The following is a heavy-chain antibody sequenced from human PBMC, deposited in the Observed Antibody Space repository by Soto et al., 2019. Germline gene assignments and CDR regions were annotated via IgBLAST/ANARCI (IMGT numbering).Heavy chain of an antibody. CDR3: AREYSGYDKNRFDP. Sequence: QVQLQESGPGLVKPSQTLSLTCTVSGGSISSDTHYWSWIRQHPGKGLEWIGYIYYSGTTYYNPSLKSRVTISIDTSKNQFSLKLISMTAADTAVYYCAREYSGYDKNRFDPWGQGTLVTVSS. CDR1: GGSISSDTHY. D-gene: IGHD5-12*01. J-gene: IGHJ5*02. CDR2: IYYSGTT. V-gene: IGHV4-31*03.